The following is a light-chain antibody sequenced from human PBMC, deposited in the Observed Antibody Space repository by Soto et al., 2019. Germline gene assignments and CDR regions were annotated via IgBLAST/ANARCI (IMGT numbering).Light chain of an antibody. V-gene: IGKV1-33*01. CDR2: DAS. CDR3: QQYGNRPYT. CDR1: QDISNF. J-gene: IGKJ2*01. Sequence: DIQMTQSPSSLSASVGVRVTFTCPASQDISNFLSWLQQKPGQTCRLLIYDASILEPGAPSRFSRRGSGTDFTCPISSLQPEDFATYYWQQYGNRPYTFDQGTKLQI.